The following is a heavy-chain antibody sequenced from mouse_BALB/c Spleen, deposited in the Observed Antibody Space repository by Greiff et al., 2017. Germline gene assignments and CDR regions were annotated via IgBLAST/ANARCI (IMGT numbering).Heavy chain of an antibody. CDR2: INPSTGYT. Sequence: VQLQQSGAELAKPGASVKMSCKASGYTFTSYWMHWVKQRPGQGLEWIGYINPSTGYTEYNQKFKDKATLTADKSSSTAYMQLSSLTSEDSAVYYCARGYYGSSFFAYWGQGTLVTVSA. CDR3: ARGYYGSSFFAY. V-gene: IGHV1-7*01. CDR1: GYTFTSYW. J-gene: IGHJ3*01. D-gene: IGHD1-1*01.